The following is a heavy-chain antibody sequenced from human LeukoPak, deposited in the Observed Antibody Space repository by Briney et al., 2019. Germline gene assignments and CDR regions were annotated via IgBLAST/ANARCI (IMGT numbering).Heavy chain of an antibody. CDR2: IKQDGSEK. V-gene: IGHV3-7*01. D-gene: IGHD2-2*01. CDR3: ARVMVGARRSADFDIVVVPAARRPFDY. Sequence: GGSLRLSCAASGFTFSSYWMSWVRQAPGKGLEWVANIKQDGSEKYYVDSVKGRFTISRDNAKNSLYLQMNSLRAEDTAVYYCARVMVGARRSADFDIVVVPAARRPFDYWGQGTLVTVSS. J-gene: IGHJ4*02. CDR1: GFTFSSYW.